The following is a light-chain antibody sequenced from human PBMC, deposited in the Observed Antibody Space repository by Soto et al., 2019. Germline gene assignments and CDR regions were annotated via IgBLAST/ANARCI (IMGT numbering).Light chain of an antibody. CDR3: QKFNSYPIT. Sequence: DIHMTQSPATLSSYLGDRVTITCRASQSISRWLTWYQQKTGKAPKILIYEDSSLESGVPSRLSGSGSGTELNLTISGLQPDDFATYYCQKFNSYPITFGQGTRLEIK. J-gene: IGKJ5*01. CDR2: EDS. V-gene: IGKV1-5*01. CDR1: QSISRW.